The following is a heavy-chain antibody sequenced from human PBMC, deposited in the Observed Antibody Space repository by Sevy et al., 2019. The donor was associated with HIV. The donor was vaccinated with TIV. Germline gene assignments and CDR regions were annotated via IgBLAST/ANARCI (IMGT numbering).Heavy chain of an antibody. V-gene: IGHV3-30*18. Sequence: GGSLRLSCAASGFTFSSYGMHWVRQAPGNGLEWVAVISYDGSNKYYADSVKGRFTISRDNSKNTLYLQMNSLRAEDTAVYYCAKDLIAAAGIDYYYGMDVWGQGTTVTVSS. J-gene: IGHJ6*02. CDR3: AKDLIAAAGIDYYYGMDV. CDR1: GFTFSSYG. D-gene: IGHD6-13*01. CDR2: ISYDGSNK.